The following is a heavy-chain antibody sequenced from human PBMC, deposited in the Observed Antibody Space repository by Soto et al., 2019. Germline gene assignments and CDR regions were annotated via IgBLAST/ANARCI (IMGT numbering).Heavy chain of an antibody. Sequence: SETLSLTCGVYGGSFSGYYWSWIRQSPGHGLEWIGEINHSGSTNYNPSLKSRVTISVDTSKNQFSLKLSSVTAADTAVYYCARGLGEDFDYWGQGTLVTVSS. CDR2: INHSGST. CDR1: GGSFSGYY. J-gene: IGHJ4*02. D-gene: IGHD2-21*01. CDR3: ARGLGEDFDY. V-gene: IGHV4-34*01.